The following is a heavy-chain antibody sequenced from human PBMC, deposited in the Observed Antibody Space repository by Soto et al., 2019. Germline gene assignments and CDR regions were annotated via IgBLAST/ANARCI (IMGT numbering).Heavy chain of an antibody. V-gene: IGHV2-5*01. CDR1: GFSLSTSGGG. D-gene: IGHD7-27*01. J-gene: IGHJ4*02. Sequence: SGPPLVNPTQPLTLTCTFSGFSLSTSGGGVGWIRHPPGKALEWLALIYWNEDKRYNPSLKSRLTITKDTSKNQMVLTMTNMDPVDTATYSCAHITNWGYYFDYWGQGTRVTVSS. CDR3: AHITNWGYYFDY. CDR2: IYWNEDK.